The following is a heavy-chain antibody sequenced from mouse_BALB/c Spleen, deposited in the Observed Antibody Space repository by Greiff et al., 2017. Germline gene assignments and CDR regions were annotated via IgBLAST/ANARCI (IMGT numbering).Heavy chain of an antibody. CDR3: ARNYGAMDD. CDR1: GYSITSDYA. CDR2: ISYSGST. D-gene: IGHD1-1*01. J-gene: IGHJ4*01. V-gene: IGHV3-2*02. Sequence: EVKLMESGPGLVKPSQSLSLTCTVTGYSITSDYAWNWIRQFPGNKLEWMGYISYSGSTSYNPSLKSRISITRDTSKNQFFLQLNSVTTEDTATYYCARNYGAMDDWGQGTSVTVSS.